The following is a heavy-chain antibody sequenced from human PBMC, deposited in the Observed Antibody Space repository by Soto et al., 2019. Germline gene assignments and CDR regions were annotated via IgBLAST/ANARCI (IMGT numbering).Heavy chain of an antibody. CDR1: GGSFSGYY. D-gene: IGHD6-6*01. CDR2: INHSGST. V-gene: IGHV4-34*01. J-gene: IGHJ6*02. CDR3: ARRSRYSSSGSDYYYGMDV. Sequence: PSETLSLTCAVYGGSFSGYYWSWIRQPPGKGLEWIGEINHSGSTNYNPSLKSRVTISVDTSKNQFSLKLSSVTAEDTAVYYCARRSRYSSSGSDYYYGMDVWGQGTTVTVSS.